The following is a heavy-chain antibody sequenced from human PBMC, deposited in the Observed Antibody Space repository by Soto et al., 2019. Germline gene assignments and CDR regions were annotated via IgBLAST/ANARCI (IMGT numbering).Heavy chain of an antibody. Sequence: GASVKVSWKASVYTFTGYYMHWVRQAPGQGLEWMGWINPNSGGTNYAQKFQGWVTMTRDTSISTAYMELSRLRSDDTAVYYCARVGGYANDAFDIWGQGTMVTVSS. D-gene: IGHD5-12*01. J-gene: IGHJ3*02. CDR2: INPNSGGT. CDR3: ARVGGYANDAFDI. CDR1: VYTFTGYY. V-gene: IGHV1-2*04.